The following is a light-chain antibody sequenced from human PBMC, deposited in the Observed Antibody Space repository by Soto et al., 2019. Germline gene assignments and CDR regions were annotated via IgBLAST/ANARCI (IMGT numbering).Light chain of an antibody. CDR1: SSDVGSYNL. V-gene: IGLV2-23*01. CDR3: CSYAGNSLYV. J-gene: IGLJ1*01. Sequence: QSVLTQPASVSRSPGQSITISCTGTSSDVGSYNLVSWYQQHPGKAPKLMIYEGSKRPSGVSNRFSGSKSGNTASLTISGLQAEDEADYYCCSYAGNSLYVFGTGTKVTVL. CDR2: EGS.